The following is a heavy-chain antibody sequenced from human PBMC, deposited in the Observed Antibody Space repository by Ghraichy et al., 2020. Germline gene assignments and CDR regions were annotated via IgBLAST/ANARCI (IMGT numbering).Heavy chain of an antibody. J-gene: IGHJ5*02. D-gene: IGHD3-10*01. CDR3: ARDGDYYGPPVWLDP. Sequence: SETLSLTCTVSGGSISYYYWSWIRQPPGMGLEWIGYIYYSGSTTYNPSLKSRVTMSVDTSKNQFSLKLNSVTAAATAMYYCARDGDYYGPPVWLDPWGQGTRVTVSS. CDR1: GGSISYYY. V-gene: IGHV4-59*01. CDR2: IYYSGST.